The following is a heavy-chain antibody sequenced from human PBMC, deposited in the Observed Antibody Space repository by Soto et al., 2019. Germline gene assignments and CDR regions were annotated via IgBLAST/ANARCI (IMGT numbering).Heavy chain of an antibody. CDR2: INYSGST. CDR1: GASVDSAGYF. J-gene: IGHJ1*01. Sequence: SETLSLTCTVSGASVDSAGYFWTWIRQRPGKGLEWIGHINYSGSTDHTPSLRSRLMVSIDTSKNQFSLKLNSVTAADTAIYYCARGTGLSYTYGIDDWGQGTLVTVS. CDR3: ARGTGLSYTYGIDD. D-gene: IGHD5-18*01. V-gene: IGHV4-31*03.